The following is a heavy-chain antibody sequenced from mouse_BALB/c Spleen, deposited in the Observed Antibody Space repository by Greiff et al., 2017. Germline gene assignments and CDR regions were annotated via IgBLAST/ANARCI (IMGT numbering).Heavy chain of an antibody. CDR2: IYPGSGST. V-gene: IGHV1-77*01. CDR1: GYTFTDYV. CDR3: ARGNWDRDY. J-gene: IGHJ2*01. D-gene: IGHD4-1*01. Sequence: QVQLKESGPELVKPGASVKMSCKASGYTFTDYVISWVKQRTGQGLEWIGEIYPGSGSTYYNEKFKGKATLTADKSSNTAYMQLSSLTSEDSAVYFCARGNWDRDYWGQGTTLTVSS.